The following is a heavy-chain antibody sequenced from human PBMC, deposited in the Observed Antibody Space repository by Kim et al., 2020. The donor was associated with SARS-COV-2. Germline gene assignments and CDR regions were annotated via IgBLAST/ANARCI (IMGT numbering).Heavy chain of an antibody. CDR1: GYSISSGYY. D-gene: IGHD5-12*01. CDR2: IYHSGST. Sequence: SETLSLTCTVSGYSISSGYYWGWIRQPPGKGLEWIGSIYHSGSTYYNPSLKSRVTITVDTSKNQFSLKLSSVTAADTAVYYCARVARGYSGYDYGFDYWGQGNLVTVSS. V-gene: IGHV4-38-2*02. J-gene: IGHJ4*02. CDR3: ARVARGYSGYDYGFDY.